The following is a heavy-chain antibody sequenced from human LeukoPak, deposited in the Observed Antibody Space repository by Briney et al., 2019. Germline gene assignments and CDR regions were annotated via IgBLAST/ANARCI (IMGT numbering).Heavy chain of an antibody. CDR3: AKDRLTMIVVVIPHFDY. D-gene: IGHD3-22*01. CDR1: GSTFSSYA. Sequence: GGSLRLSCAASGSTFSSYAMHWVRQAPGKGLEWVSVIYSGGSTYYADSVKGRFTISRDNSKNTLYLQMNSLRAEDTAVYYCAKDRLTMIVVVIPHFDYWGQGTLVTVSS. V-gene: IGHV3-66*01. CDR2: IYSGGST. J-gene: IGHJ4*02.